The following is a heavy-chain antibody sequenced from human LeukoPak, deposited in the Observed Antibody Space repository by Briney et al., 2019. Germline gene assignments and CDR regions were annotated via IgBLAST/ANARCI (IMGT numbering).Heavy chain of an antibody. V-gene: IGHV3-21*01. CDR1: GFTFSSYS. Sequence: GGSLRLSCAASGFTFSSYSMNWVRQAPGKGLEWVSSISSSSSYIYYADSVKGRFTISRDNAKNSLYLQMNSLRAEDTAVYYCARGDPRRTAIDDYWGQGTLVTVSS. CDR3: ARGDPRRTAIDDY. J-gene: IGHJ4*02. CDR2: ISSSSSYI. D-gene: IGHD5-18*01.